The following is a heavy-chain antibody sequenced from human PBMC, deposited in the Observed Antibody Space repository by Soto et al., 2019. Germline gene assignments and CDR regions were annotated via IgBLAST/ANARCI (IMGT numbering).Heavy chain of an antibody. CDR1: GDSLSDYY. CDR3: ASGLSVTEFYN. Sequence: SETLSLTCAVSGDSLSDYYWSWIRQPPGQGLGWIGEIKYSGSTYYNPSPKSRVTISVDTSKNRFSLKLSSVTSADTAVYYCASGLSVTEFYNWGQGNLVTISS. CDR2: IKYSGST. J-gene: IGHJ4*02. V-gene: IGHV4-34*01.